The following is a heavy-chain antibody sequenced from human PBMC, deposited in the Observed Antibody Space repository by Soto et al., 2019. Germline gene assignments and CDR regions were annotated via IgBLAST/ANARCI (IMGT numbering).Heavy chain of an antibody. D-gene: IGHD5-18*01. J-gene: IGHJ4*02. CDR3: ARALRIQLWLGLDY. CDR1: GFTFSSYA. V-gene: IGHV3-30-3*01. CDR2: ISYDGSNK. Sequence: GGSLRLSCAASGFTFSSYAMHWVRQAPGKGLEWVAVISYDGSNKYYADSVKGRFTISRDNSKNTLYLQMNSLRAEDTAVYYCARALRIQLWLGLDYWGQGTLVTAPQ.